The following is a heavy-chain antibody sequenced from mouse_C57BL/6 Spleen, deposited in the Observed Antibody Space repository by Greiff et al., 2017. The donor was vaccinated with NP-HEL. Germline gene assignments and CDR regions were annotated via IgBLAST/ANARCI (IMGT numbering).Heavy chain of an antibody. V-gene: IGHV1-72*01. CDR3: ARRDDGYYGYLDY. Sequence: QVQLQQPGAELVKPGASVKLSCKASGYTFTSSWMHWVKQRPGRGLEWIGRLDPSSRCTKYNEKFKSKAPLTVAKPSSTAYMQLSSLTSEESAAYYCARRDDGYYGYLDYWGQGTPLTVSS. D-gene: IGHD2-3*01. CDR1: GYTFTSSW. J-gene: IGHJ2*01. CDR2: LDPSSRCT.